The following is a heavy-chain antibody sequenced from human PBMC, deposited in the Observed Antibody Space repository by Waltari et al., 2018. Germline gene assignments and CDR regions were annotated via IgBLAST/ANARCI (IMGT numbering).Heavy chain of an antibody. CDR3: ARDGDSSGYYDY. J-gene: IGHJ4*02. CDR2: IYYSGST. V-gene: IGHV4-59*01. Sequence: VQLQESGPGLVKPSETLSLTCTVPGGSISSSYWSWIRQPPGKGLEWIGYIYYSGSTNYNPSLKSRVTISVDTSKNQFSLKLSSVTAADTAVYYCARDGDSSGYYDYWGQGTLVTVSS. D-gene: IGHD3-22*01. CDR1: GGSISSSY.